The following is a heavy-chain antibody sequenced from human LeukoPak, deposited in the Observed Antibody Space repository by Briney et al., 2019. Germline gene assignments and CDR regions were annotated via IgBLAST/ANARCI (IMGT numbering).Heavy chain of an antibody. Sequence: GGSLRLSCAASGFTVSNNYMSWVRQAPGQGLDWVSTIYRSGTPHYADSVKGRFTIPRDNSKNTLYLQMNSLRAEDTAVYFCARSGGHTFESWGQGTLVTVS. CDR3: ARSGGHTFES. CDR1: GFTVSNNY. J-gene: IGHJ5*01. CDR2: IYRSGTP. V-gene: IGHV3-66*01. D-gene: IGHD3-16*01.